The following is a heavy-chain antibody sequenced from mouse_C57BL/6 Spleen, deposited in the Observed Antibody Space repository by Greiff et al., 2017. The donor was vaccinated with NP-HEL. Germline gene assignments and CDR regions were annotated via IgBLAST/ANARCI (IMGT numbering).Heavy chain of an antibody. CDR2: INPNNGGT. J-gene: IGHJ1*03. D-gene: IGHD1-1*01. CDR3: ARSPYGRHFDV. Sequence: VQLQQSGPELVKPGASVKISCKASGYTFTDYYMNWVKQSHGKSLEWIGDINPNNGGTSYNQKFKGKATLTVDKSSSTAYMELRSLTSEDSAVYYCARSPYGRHFDVWGTGTTVTVSS. V-gene: IGHV1-26*01. CDR1: GYTFTDYY.